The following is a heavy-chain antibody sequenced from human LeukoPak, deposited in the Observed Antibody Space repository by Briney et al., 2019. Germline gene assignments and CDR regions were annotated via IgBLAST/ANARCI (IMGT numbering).Heavy chain of an antibody. J-gene: IGHJ4*02. CDR2: INPNSGGT. V-gene: IGHV1-2*02. D-gene: IGHD3-16*01. CDR1: GGTFSSYA. Sequence: ASVKVSCKASGGTFSSYAISWVRQAPGQGLEWMGWINPNSGGTNYAQKFQGRVTMTRDTSISTAYMELSRLRSDDTAVYYCARDLGEPFDYWGQGTLVTVSS. CDR3: ARDLGEPFDY.